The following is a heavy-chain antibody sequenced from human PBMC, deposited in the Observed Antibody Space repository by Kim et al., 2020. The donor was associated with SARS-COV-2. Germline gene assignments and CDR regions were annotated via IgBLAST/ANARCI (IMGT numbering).Heavy chain of an antibody. Sequence: AQKFQGRVTLTRDTSVSTAYMELSRLRSDDTAVYNCAREVYSSGWLGFDPWGQGTLVTVSS. CDR3: AREVYSSGWLGFDP. V-gene: IGHV1-2*02. D-gene: IGHD6-19*01. J-gene: IGHJ5*02.